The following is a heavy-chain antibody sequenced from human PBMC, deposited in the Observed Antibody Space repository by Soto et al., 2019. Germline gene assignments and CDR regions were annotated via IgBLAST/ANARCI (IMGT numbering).Heavy chain of an antibody. D-gene: IGHD6-6*01. CDR3: AGAAAARPAVWY. CDR1: GFTFGDYY. J-gene: IGHJ4*02. Sequence: QVQLVESGGGLVKPGGSLRLSCAASGFTFGDYYMSWIRQAPGRGLEWVSSISSSGSSTYYLDSVKGRLTISRVTGKNSLYLQMDSLGAEDTAVYYRAGAAAARPAVWYWGRGTQVTASS. CDR2: ISSSGSST. V-gene: IGHV3-11*01.